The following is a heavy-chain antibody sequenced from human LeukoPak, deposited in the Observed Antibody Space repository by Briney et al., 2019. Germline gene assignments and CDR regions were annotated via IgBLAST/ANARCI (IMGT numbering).Heavy chain of an antibody. CDR3: ARSRYYYDSSGFNY. V-gene: IGHV3-30*03. CDR1: GFTFSSYG. CDR2: ISYDGSNK. Sequence: GGSLRLSCAASGFTFSSYGMHWVRQAPGKGLEWVAVISYDGSNKYYADSVKGRFTISRDNSKNTLYLQMNSLRAGDTAVYYCARSRYYYDSSGFNYWGQGTLVTVSS. J-gene: IGHJ4*02. D-gene: IGHD3-22*01.